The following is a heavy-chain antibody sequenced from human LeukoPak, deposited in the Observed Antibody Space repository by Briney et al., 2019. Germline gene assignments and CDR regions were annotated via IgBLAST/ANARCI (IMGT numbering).Heavy chain of an antibody. CDR1: GYTFNNYD. CDR3: AREGLDY. V-gene: IGHV1-8*01. CDR2: KNPNSGNS. Sequence: ASVKVSGKASGYTFNNYDINWVRQATGQGLEWMGYKNPNSGNSAYAQKFQGRVTITTDASITTAYMELSGLRSEDTALYYCAREGLDYWGQGTLVTVSS. J-gene: IGHJ4*02.